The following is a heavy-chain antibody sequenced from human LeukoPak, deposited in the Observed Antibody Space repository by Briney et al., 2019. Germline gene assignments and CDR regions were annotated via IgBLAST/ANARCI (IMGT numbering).Heavy chain of an antibody. CDR1: GFTFSSYS. CDR3: ATLGGRDDILIV. CDR2: ISRSSSYI. J-gene: IGHJ4*02. Sequence: GGSLRLSCAASGFTFSSYSLNWVRQAPGKGLEWVSSISRSSSYIYYADSVKGRFTISRDNAKNSLYLQMHSLRAEDTAVYYCATLGGRDDILIVWGQGTLVTVSS. D-gene: IGHD3-9*01. V-gene: IGHV3-21*01.